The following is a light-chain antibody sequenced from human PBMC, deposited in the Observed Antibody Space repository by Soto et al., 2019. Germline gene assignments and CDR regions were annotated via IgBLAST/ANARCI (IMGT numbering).Light chain of an antibody. Sequence: DIQMTQSPYIQSASVGDRVTITCRASQSVSSWLAWYQQKPGKAPKLLIFDVSSLERGVPSRFTGSGSGTEFTLTISSLQPDDLATYYCQQYNSYPWTFAQGTKVDI. CDR1: QSVSSW. V-gene: IGKV1-5*01. J-gene: IGKJ1*01. CDR2: DVS. CDR3: QQYNSYPWT.